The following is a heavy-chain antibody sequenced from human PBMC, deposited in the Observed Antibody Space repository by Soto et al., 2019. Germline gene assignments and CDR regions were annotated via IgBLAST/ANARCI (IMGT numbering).Heavy chain of an antibody. CDR2: ISWNSGSI. CDR1: GFTFDDYA. CDR3: AKSSRYQYGMDV. V-gene: IGHV3-9*01. Sequence: GGSLRLSCAASGFTFDDYAMHWVRHAPGKGLEWVSGISWNSGSIGYADSVKGRFTISRDNAKNSLYLQMNSLRAEDTALYYCAKSSRYQYGMDVWGQGTTVTVSS. J-gene: IGHJ6*02. D-gene: IGHD6-25*01.